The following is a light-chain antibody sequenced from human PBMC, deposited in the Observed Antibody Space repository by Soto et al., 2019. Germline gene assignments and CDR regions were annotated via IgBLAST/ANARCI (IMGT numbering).Light chain of an antibody. J-gene: IGKJ1*01. CDR1: QSVDIN. Sequence: IVLTQSPGTLSVSPGDRVTLCCRASQSVDINLAWYQQKPGQAPRLLIYGASSRATGIPDRFSGSGSGTDFTLTISRLEPEDFAVYYCQQYGSSPTFGQGTKVDIK. CDR3: QQYGSSPT. CDR2: GAS. V-gene: IGKV3-20*01.